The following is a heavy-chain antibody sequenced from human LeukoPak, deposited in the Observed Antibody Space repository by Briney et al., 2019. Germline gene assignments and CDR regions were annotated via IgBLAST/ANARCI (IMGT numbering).Heavy chain of an antibody. CDR2: IYTSGST. Sequence: SETLSLTCTVSGGSISSYYWSWIRQPAGKGLEWIGRIYTSGSTNYNPSLKSRVTISVDTSKNQFSLNLSSVTAADTAVYYCARAKGCYDSSGYLLYAFDIWGQGTMVTVSS. V-gene: IGHV4-4*07. CDR1: GGSISSYY. CDR3: ARAKGCYDSSGYLLYAFDI. D-gene: IGHD3-22*01. J-gene: IGHJ3*02.